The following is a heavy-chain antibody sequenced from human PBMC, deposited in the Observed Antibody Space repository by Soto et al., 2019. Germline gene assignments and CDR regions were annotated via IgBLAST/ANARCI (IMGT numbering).Heavy chain of an antibody. V-gene: IGHV3-23*01. Sequence: EVQLLESGGGLVQPGGSLRLSCAASGFTFSSYAMSWVRQAPGKGLEWVSAISGSGGSTYYADSVKGRFTISRDNSKTTLYLQMNSLRAEDTAVYYCAKTPGYCSGGSCYRLNDAFDIWGQGTMVTVSS. CDR1: GFTFSSYA. CDR2: ISGSGGST. J-gene: IGHJ3*02. D-gene: IGHD2-15*01. CDR3: AKTPGYCSGGSCYRLNDAFDI.